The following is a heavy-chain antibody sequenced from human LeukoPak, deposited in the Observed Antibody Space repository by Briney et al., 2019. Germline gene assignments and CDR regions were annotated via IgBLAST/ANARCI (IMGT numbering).Heavy chain of an antibody. CDR2: IYYSGST. V-gene: IGHV4-59*08. CDR3: ARHNIAVAGGIFDY. Sequence: KTSETLSLTCTVSGGSISTYYWSWIRQPPGKGLEWIGYIYYSGSTNYNPSLKSRVTISVDTSKNQFSLKLSSVTAADTAVYYCARHNIAVAGGIFDYWGQGTLVTVSS. D-gene: IGHD6-19*01. J-gene: IGHJ4*02. CDR1: GGSISTYY.